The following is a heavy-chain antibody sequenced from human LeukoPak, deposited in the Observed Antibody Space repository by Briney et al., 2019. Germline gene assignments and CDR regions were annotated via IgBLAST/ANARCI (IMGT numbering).Heavy chain of an antibody. CDR2: ISAYNGNT. Sequence: ASVKVSCKASGYTFTSYGISWVRQAPGQGLEWMGWISAYNGNTNYAQKLQGRVTMTTDASTSTAYMELRSLRSDDTAVYYCARVVGFGELTYYFDYWGQGTLVTVSS. CDR3: ARVVGFGELTYYFDY. CDR1: GYTFTSYG. J-gene: IGHJ4*02. D-gene: IGHD3-10*01. V-gene: IGHV1-18*01.